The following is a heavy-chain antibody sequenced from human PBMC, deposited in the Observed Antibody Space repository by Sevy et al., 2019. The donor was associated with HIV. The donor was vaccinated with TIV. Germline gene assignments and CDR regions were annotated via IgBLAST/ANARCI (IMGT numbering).Heavy chain of an antibody. D-gene: IGHD3-22*01. CDR3: TRGYYYDSSGYSDY. CDR2: IRSKDYGGAT. CDR1: GFTFGDYA. V-gene: IGHV3-49*03. J-gene: IGHJ4*02. Sequence: GGSLRLSCTGSGFTFGDYAMSRFRQAPRMGLEWVGFIRSKDYGGATEYAASVKGRFTISRDDSKSIADLQMNSLKTEDTAVYYCTRGYYYDSSGYSDYWGQGTLVTVSS.